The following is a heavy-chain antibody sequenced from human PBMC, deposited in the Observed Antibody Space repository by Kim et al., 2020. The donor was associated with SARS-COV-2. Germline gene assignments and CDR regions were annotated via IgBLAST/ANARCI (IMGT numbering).Heavy chain of an antibody. V-gene: IGHV6-1*01. D-gene: IGHD3-22*01. Sequence: SQTLSLTCAISGDSVSSTSAAWNWIRQSPSRGLEWLGRTYYRSKWYNDYAVSVKSRITINPDTSKNQFSLQLNSVTPEDTAVYYCARGDSSGYYSFYYMDVWGKGTTVTVSS. J-gene: IGHJ6*03. CDR1: GDSVSSTSAA. CDR2: TYYRSKWYN. CDR3: ARGDSSGYYSFYYMDV.